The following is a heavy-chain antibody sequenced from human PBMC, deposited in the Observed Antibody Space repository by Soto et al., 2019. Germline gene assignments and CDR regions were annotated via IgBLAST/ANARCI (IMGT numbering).Heavy chain of an antibody. CDR3: ARGGANWNYVLAWFDP. Sequence: QVQLQESGPGLVKPSQTLSLTCTVSGGSISSGGYYWSWIRQHPGKGLEWIGYIYYSGSTYYNPSLKSRVTISVDTSKNQFSLKLSSVTAADTAVYYCARGGANWNYVLAWFDPWGQGTLVTVSS. D-gene: IGHD1-7*01. CDR1: GGSISSGGYY. J-gene: IGHJ5*02. CDR2: IYYSGST. V-gene: IGHV4-31*03.